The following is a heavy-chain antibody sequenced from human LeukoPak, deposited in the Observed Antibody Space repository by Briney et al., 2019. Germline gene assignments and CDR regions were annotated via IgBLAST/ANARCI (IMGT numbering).Heavy chain of an antibody. V-gene: IGHV3-66*01. CDR1: GLSVSNNF. D-gene: IGHD2-8*02. CDR2: MYGNGNT. Sequence: QPGGSLRLSCAASGLSVSNNFMIWVRQSPGRGLEWVSIMYGNGNTYYADSVKGRFTISRDDSKNTLYLQMNNLRAEDTALYYCARATSGRVLGDTSDWFDPWGQGTLVTVSS. CDR3: ARATSGRVLGDTSDWFDP. J-gene: IGHJ5*02.